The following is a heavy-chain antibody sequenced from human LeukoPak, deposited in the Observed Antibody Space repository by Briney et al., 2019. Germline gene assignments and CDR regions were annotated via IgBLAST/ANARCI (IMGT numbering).Heavy chain of an antibody. D-gene: IGHD2-2*01. CDR1: GYTFTGYY. Sequence: ASVKVSCKASGYTFTGYYMHWVRQAPGQGLEWMGWINPNSGGTNYAQKFQGRVTMTRDTSISTAYMELSRLRSDDTAVYYCARDPDIVVVPAAMRHFYMDVWGKGTTVTISS. J-gene: IGHJ6*03. CDR3: ARDPDIVVVPAAMRHFYMDV. CDR2: INPNSGGT. V-gene: IGHV1-2*02.